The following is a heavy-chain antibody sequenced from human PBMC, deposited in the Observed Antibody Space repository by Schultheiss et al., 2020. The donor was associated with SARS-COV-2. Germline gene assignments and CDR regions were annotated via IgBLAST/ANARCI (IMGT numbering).Heavy chain of an antibody. J-gene: IGHJ4*02. Sequence: SLKISCAASGFTFDDYAMHWVRQAPGKGLEWVSGIVWNSGSIGYADSVKGRFTISRDNAKRSLYLQMNSLRAEDTAVYYCARNAARLITRAQFDYWGQGTLVTVSS. V-gene: IGHV3-9*01. D-gene: IGHD6-6*01. CDR2: IVWNSGSI. CDR3: ARNAARLITRAQFDY. CDR1: GFTFDDYA.